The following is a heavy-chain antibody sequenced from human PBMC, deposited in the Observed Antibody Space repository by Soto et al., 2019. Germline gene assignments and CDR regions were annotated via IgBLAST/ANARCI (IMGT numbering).Heavy chain of an antibody. Sequence: ASGKVSCKASGGTFSSYTISWVRQAPGQGLEWMRRIIPILGIANYAQKFQGRVTITADKSTSTAYMELSSLRSEDTAVYYCARYSGYEYYFDYWGQGTLVTVSS. J-gene: IGHJ4*02. CDR2: IIPILGIA. V-gene: IGHV1-69*02. CDR1: GGTFSSYT. CDR3: ARYSGYEYYFDY. D-gene: IGHD5-12*01.